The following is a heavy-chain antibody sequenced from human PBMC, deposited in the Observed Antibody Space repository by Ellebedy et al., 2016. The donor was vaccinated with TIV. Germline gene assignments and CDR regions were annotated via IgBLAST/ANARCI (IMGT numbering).Heavy chain of an antibody. J-gene: IGHJ3*02. CDR1: GGTFSNYA. V-gene: IGHV1-69*04. Sequence: ASVKVSCKASGGTFSNYAFSWVRQAPGQGLEWLGRIIPIVGLTNYAQKFQGRLTITADTATSTAYMDLSSLRSEDTAVYYCASSLGRLDAFDIWGQGTMVTVSS. CDR3: ASSLGRLDAFDI. CDR2: IIPIVGLT.